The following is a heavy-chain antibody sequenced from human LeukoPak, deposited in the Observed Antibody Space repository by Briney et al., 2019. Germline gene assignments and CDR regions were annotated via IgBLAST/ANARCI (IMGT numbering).Heavy chain of an antibody. D-gene: IGHD3-22*01. Sequence: SETLSLTCTVSGGSISSSSYYWGWIRQPPGKGLEWIGSIYYSGSTYYNPSLKSRVTISVDTSKNQFSLKLSSVTAADTAVYYCARHWAGTDYYDSSGYSPGERNWGQRTLVTVSS. CDR3: ARHWAGTDYYDSSGYSPGERN. V-gene: IGHV4-39*01. J-gene: IGHJ4*02. CDR1: GGSISSSSYY. CDR2: IYYSGST.